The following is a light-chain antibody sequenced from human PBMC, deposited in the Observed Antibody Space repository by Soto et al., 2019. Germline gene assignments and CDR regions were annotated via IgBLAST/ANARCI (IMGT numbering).Light chain of an antibody. Sequence: ETVLTQSPGTLSLSPGERATLFCRASQSSISNHLAWYQQKPGQAPRLLIYGASSRATDIPDRFSGSGSGTDFTLTISRLEPEDFAVYYCQQHGTSPPSWTFGQGTKVEIK. CDR3: QQHGTSPPSWT. V-gene: IGKV3-20*01. CDR1: QSSISNH. CDR2: GAS. J-gene: IGKJ1*01.